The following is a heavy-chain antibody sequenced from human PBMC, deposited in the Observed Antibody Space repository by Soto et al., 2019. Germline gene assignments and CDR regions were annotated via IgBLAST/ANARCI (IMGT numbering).Heavy chain of an antibody. CDR2: IYYSGST. CDR3: ASFDNHLRY. D-gene: IGHD3-16*01. V-gene: IGHV4-59*08. J-gene: IGHJ4*02. CDR1: GGSISSYY. Sequence: QVQLQESGPGLVKPSETLSLTCTVSGGSISSYYWSWIRQPPGKGLEWIGYIYYSGSTTYNPSLKSRVTTSVDTSQNQCSLTLSSVTAADTAVYYCASFDNHLRYCGQGTLVTVAS.